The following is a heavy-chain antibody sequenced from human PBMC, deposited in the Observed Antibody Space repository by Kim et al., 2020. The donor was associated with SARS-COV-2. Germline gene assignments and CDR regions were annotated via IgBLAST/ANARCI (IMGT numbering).Heavy chain of an antibody. V-gene: IGHV4-34*01. CDR2: INHSGST. CDR3: ARRTHCSSTSCYIFHGDCSGGSCYLDY. D-gene: IGHD2-2*02. Sequence: SETLSLTCAVYGGSFSGYYWSWIRQPPGKGLEWIGEINHSGSTNYNPSLKSRVTISVDTSKNQFSLKLSSVTAADTAVYYCARRTHCSSTSCYIFHGDCSGGSCYLDYWGQGTLVTVSS. J-gene: IGHJ4*02. CDR1: GGSFSGYY.